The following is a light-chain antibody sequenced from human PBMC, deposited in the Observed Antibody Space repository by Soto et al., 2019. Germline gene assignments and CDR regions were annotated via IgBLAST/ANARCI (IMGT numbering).Light chain of an antibody. Sequence: QSVLTQPPSVSGTPGQRVNMSCSGSSSNIGSKSVSWYQHLPQTAPKLLIYSNNRRPSGVPGRFSGSKSGTSASLAISGFQSDDETQYYCAAWDDSLNVLVFGGGTKLTVL. CDR3: AAWDDSLNVLV. V-gene: IGLV1-44*01. CDR1: SSNIGSKS. CDR2: SNN. J-gene: IGLJ2*01.